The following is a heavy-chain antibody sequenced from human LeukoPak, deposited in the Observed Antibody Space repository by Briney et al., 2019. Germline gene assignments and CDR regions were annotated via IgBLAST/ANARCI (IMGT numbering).Heavy chain of an antibody. CDR3: AGGAGPSKDAFDS. V-gene: IGHV3-53*01. CDR2: IYSGDST. Sequence: PGGSLRLSCAASGFTVSSNYMSWVRQAPGKGLEWVSVIYSGDSTYYSDSVKGRFTISRDNSKNTLYLQMNSLRAEDTAVYYCAGGAGPSKDAFDSWGQGTMVTVSS. J-gene: IGHJ3*02. CDR1: GFTVSSNY. D-gene: IGHD3-10*01.